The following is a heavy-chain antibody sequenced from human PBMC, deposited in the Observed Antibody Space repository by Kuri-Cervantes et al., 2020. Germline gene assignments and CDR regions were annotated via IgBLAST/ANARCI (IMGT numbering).Heavy chain of an antibody. CDR1: GFTFSSYS. D-gene: IGHD1-26*01. CDR2: FKSKADGETT. CDR3: TTLYRVDP. Sequence: GGSLRLSCAASGFTFSSYSMNWVRQAPGKGLEWVGRFKSKADGETTDYAAPVKGRFTISRGDSKNTLYLQMNGLKTEDTAVYYCTTLYRVDPWGQGTLVTVSS. J-gene: IGHJ5*02. V-gene: IGHV3-15*01.